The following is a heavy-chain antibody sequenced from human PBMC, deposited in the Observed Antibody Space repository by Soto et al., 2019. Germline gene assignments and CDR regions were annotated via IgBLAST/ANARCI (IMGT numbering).Heavy chain of an antibody. CDR1: GYSFTSYW. D-gene: IGHD3-10*01. CDR3: ASQIPASGDEYSYYYCMDV. J-gene: IGHJ6*02. Sequence: GESLKISCKGSGYSFTSYWISWVRQMPGKGLEWMGRIDPSDSYTNYSPSFQGHVTISADKSISTAYLQWSSLKASDTAMYYCASQIPASGDEYSYYYCMDVWGQGTTVTVSS. CDR2: IDPSDSYT. V-gene: IGHV5-10-1*01.